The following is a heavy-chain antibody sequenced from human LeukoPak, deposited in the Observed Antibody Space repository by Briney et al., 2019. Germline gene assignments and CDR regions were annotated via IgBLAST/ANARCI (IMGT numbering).Heavy chain of an antibody. CDR3: ARDSDDYVWGSYDY. J-gene: IGHJ4*02. Sequence: SVKVSCKASGGTFSSYAISWVRQAPGQGLEWMGGIIPIFGTANYAQKFQGRVTITADESTSTAYMELSSLGSEDTAVYYCARDSDDYVWGSYDYWGQGTLVTVSS. V-gene: IGHV1-69*13. CDR2: IIPIFGTA. D-gene: IGHD3-16*01. CDR1: GGTFSSYA.